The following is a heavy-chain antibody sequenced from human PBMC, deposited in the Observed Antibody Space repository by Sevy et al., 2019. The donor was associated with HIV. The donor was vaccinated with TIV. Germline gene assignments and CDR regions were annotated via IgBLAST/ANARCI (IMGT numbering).Heavy chain of an antibody. CDR3: TRQGGKYSGSWREGFDP. Sequence: GGSLRLSCAASGFTFSGSAMHWVRQASGKGLEWVGRIRSKANRYATAYATSVTGRFPISRDESKNTSYLQMNSLKTEDTAVYYCTRQGGKYSGSWREGFDPWGQGTLVTVSS. J-gene: IGHJ5*02. D-gene: IGHD6-6*01. V-gene: IGHV3-73*01. CDR1: GFTFSGSA. CDR2: IRSKANRYAT.